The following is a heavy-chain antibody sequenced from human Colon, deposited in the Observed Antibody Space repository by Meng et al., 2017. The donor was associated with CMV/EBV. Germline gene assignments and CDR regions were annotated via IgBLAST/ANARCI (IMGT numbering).Heavy chain of an antibody. CDR2: IKPSTGDT. CDR3: TREGFDY. CDR1: GYTFTGYW. J-gene: IGHJ4*02. V-gene: IGHV1-2*06. Sequence: QVQLVQSGVEVKKPGTSVNLSCKASGYTFTGYWMHWVRQAPGQGLEWMGRIKPSTGDTNYAQNFQGRVTVTRDTSISTVYMEVNSLTSDXTAVYYCTREGFDYWGQGALVTVSS.